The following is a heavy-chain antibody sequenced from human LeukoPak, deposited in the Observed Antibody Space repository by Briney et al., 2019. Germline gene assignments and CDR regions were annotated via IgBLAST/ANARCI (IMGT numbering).Heavy chain of an antibody. J-gene: IGHJ4*02. V-gene: IGHV3-74*01. CDR2: INSDGSST. CDR3: ARDKPSSIAARFDY. D-gene: IGHD6-6*01. Sequence: GGSLRLSCAASGFTFSSYWMHWVRHAPGKGLVWVSRINSDGSSTSYADSVKGQFTISRDNAKNTLYLQMNSLRAEDTAVYYCARDKPSSIAARFDYWGQGTLVTVSS. CDR1: GFTFSSYW.